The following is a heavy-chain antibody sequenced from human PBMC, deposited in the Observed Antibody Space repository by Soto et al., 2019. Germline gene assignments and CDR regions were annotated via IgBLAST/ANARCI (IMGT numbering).Heavy chain of an antibody. V-gene: IGHV1-69*01. Sequence: QVQLVQSGAEVKKPGSSVKVSCTASGGSLRNSVISWVRQAPAQRLEWMGGVIPILGTAHYAQKFQGRVPRTADEATSTAYMDLSSLSPDDTAVYYCARLGHPGHWGPGTLVIVSS. CDR2: VIPILGTA. CDR3: ARLGHPGH. J-gene: IGHJ4*02. CDR1: GGSLRNSV.